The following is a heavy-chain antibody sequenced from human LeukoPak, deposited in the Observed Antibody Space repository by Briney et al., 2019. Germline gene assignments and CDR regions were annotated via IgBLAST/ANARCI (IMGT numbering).Heavy chain of an antibody. CDR2: IYYSGST. V-gene: IGHV4-39*07. Sequence: SETLSLTCTVSGGSISSSSYYWGWIRQPPGKGLEWIGSIYYSGSTYYNPSLKSRVTISVDTSKNQFSLKLSSVTAADTAVYYCARGRITAAGYYYYYGMDVWGQGTTVTVSS. J-gene: IGHJ6*02. CDR3: ARGRITAAGYYYYYGMDV. D-gene: IGHD6-13*01. CDR1: GGSISSSSYY.